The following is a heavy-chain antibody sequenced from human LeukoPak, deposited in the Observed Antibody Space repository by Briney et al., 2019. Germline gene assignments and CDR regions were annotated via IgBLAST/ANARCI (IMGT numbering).Heavy chain of an antibody. Sequence: PGGSLRLSCAGSGFTFSNYAMSWVRQAPGKGLEWVSGISGSGGTTYYADSVKDRFTISRDNSKNTLFLQMISLRAEDTAVYYCATHCSSTSCYAYWGQGTLVTVSS. CDR3: ATHCSSTSCYAY. CDR1: GFTFSNYA. V-gene: IGHV3-23*01. D-gene: IGHD2-2*01. CDR2: ISGSGGTT. J-gene: IGHJ4*02.